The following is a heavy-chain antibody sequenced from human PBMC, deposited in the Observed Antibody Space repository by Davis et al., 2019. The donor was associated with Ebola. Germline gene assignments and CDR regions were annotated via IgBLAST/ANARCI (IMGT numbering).Heavy chain of an antibody. J-gene: IGHJ3*02. D-gene: IGHD1-26*01. Sequence: GESLKISCAASGFIFSSYVMSWVRQAPGKGLEWVSTLGTSADTYYADSVKGRFTISRDNSKNTLYLQMNGLRVEDTAIYYRAKDTSNIWFDIWGQGTMVTVSS. CDR1: GFIFSSYV. CDR3: AKDTSNIWFDI. V-gene: IGHV3-23*01. CDR2: LGTSADT.